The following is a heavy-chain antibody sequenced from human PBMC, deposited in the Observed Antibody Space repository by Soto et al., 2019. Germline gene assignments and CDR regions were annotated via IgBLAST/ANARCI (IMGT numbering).Heavy chain of an antibody. V-gene: IGHV4-59*01. J-gene: IGHJ4*02. D-gene: IGHD4-17*01. CDR1: GGSISSYY. Sequence: PSETLSLTCTVSGGSISSYYWIWIRQPPGKGLEWIGYIYYSGSTNYNPSLKSRVTISVDTSKNQFSLKLSSVTAADTAVYYCERGMGDYRLYYFDYWGQGTLVTVSS. CDR3: ERGMGDYRLYYFDY. CDR2: IYYSGST.